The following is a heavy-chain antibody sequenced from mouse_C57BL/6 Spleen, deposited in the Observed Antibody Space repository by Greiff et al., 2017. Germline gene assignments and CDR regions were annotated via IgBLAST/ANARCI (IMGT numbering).Heavy chain of an antibody. D-gene: IGHD2-3*01. J-gene: IGHJ3*01. CDR2: IYPGDGDT. Sequence: VMLVESGPELVKPGASVKISCKASGYAFSSSWMNWVKQRPGKGLEWIGRIYPGDGDTNYNGKFKGKATLTADKSSSTAYMQLSSLTSEDSAVYFCASRDGYYEAWFAYWGQGTLVTVSA. V-gene: IGHV1-82*01. CDR3: ASRDGYYEAWFAY. CDR1: GYAFSSSW.